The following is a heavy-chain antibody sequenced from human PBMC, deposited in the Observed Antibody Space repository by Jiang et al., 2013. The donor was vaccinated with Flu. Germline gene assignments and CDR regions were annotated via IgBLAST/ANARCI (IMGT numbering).Heavy chain of an antibody. CDR1: GDSISGSSYY. V-gene: IGHV4-39*07. J-gene: IGHJ4*02. D-gene: IGHD2-2*02. Sequence: GSGLVKPSETLSLTCSVSGDSISGSSYYWSWIRLTPGKHLEWIGNINYRGATYYNLSLKRRVSMSVDTSKNEFSLRLTSVTAADTALYFCARNPPRGDIPYFDFWGLGTLITVSS. CDR3: ARNPPRGDIPYFDF. CDR2: INYRGAT.